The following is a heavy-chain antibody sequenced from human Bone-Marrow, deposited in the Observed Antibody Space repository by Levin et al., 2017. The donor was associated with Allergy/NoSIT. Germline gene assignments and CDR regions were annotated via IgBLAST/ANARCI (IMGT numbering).Heavy chain of an antibody. V-gene: IGHV2-5*02. CDR3: AHIGNYNYGCIGGIDS. CDR2: IYWDDDK. D-gene: IGHD5-18*01. CDR1: GFSLNTGGVS. Sequence: GSGPTLVKPTQTLTLTCTFSGFSLNTGGVSVAWIRQPPGKALEWVAHIYWDDDKRYSPSLKSRVSIIKDTSKNQVVLTMTNMDPVDTATYYCAHIGNYNYGCIGGIDSWGQGTLVVVSS. J-gene: IGHJ4*02.